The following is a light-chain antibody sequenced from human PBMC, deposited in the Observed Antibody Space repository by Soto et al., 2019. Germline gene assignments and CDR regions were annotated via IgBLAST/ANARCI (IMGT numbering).Light chain of an antibody. CDR2: GVS. V-gene: IGKV3-15*01. J-gene: IGKJ4*01. Sequence: EIVLTQSPGTLSLSPGERATLSCRASQSVSSNLAWYQQKPGQAPRLLIYGVSTRATGIPARFSGSGSGTEFTLTISRLQSEDFAVYYCQKYNNWPPLTFGGGTKVDIK. CDR3: QKYNNWPPLT. CDR1: QSVSSN.